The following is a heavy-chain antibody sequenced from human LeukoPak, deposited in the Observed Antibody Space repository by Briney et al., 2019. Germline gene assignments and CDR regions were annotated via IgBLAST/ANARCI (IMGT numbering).Heavy chain of an antibody. J-gene: IGHJ3*02. D-gene: IGHD5-12*01. CDR3: ARDGYQKGAFDI. Sequence: NPSETLSLTCTVSGGSISSYYCSWIRQPPGKGLEWIGYIYYSGSTNYNPSLKSRVTISVDTSKNQFSLKLSSVTAADTAVYYCARDGYQKGAFDIWGQGTMVTVYS. CDR1: GGSISSYY. CDR2: IYYSGST. V-gene: IGHV4-59*01.